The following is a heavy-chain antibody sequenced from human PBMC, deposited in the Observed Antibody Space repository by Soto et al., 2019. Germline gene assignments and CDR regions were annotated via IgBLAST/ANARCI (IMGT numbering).Heavy chain of an antibody. J-gene: IGHJ4*02. CDR3: VRDFFTMPRIK. D-gene: IGHD1-20*01. CDR2: ISGDGSRT. Sequence: EVQVVESGGGLAQPGGSLRLSCAASGFSFSDYYIHWVRQGPGKGLLWVSCISGDGSRTYYADSVKGRFTIFRDNAKNTVYLQMNSLRDDDTAIYYCVRDFFTMPRIKWGQGTLVSVSS. V-gene: IGHV3-74*01. CDR1: GFSFSDYY.